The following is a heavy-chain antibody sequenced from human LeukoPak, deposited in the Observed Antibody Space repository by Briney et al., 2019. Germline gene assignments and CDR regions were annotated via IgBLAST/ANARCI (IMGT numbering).Heavy chain of an antibody. D-gene: IGHD4-23*01. J-gene: IGHJ4*02. CDR3: ARGPNGGNWESSFDY. CDR1: GGSISSGDYY. Sequence: SETLSLTCTVSGGSISSGDYYWSWIRQPPGKGLEWIGYIYYSGSTYYNPSLKSRVTISVDTSKNQFSLKLSSVTAADTAVYYCARGPNGGNWESSFDYWGQGTLVTVSS. V-gene: IGHV4-30-4*02. CDR2: IYYSGST.